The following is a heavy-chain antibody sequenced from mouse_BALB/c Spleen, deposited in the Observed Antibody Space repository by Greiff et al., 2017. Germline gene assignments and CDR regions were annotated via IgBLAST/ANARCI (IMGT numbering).Heavy chain of an antibody. CDR3: TRSEDFDY. CDR1: GYTFTSYW. V-gene: IGHV1-69*02. Sequence: VQLQQPGAELVRPGASVKLSCKASGYTFTSYWINWVKQRPGQGLEWIGNIYPSDSYTNYNQKFKDKATLTVDKSSSTAYMQLSSPTSEDSAVYYCTRSEDFDYWGQGTTLTVSS. CDR2: IYPSDSYT. J-gene: IGHJ2*01.